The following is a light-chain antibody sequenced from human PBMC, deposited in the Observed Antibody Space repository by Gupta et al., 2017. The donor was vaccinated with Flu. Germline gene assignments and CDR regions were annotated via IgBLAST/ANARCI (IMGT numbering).Light chain of an antibody. V-gene: IGKV1-39*01. Sequence: PFSLSASVGDRVTITCRASQSISSYLNWYQQKPGKAPKLLIYAASSLQSGVPSRFSGSGSGTDFTLTISSLQPEDFATYYCQQSDSTLYTFGQGTKLEIK. CDR3: QQSDSTLYT. J-gene: IGKJ2*01. CDR1: QSISSY. CDR2: AAS.